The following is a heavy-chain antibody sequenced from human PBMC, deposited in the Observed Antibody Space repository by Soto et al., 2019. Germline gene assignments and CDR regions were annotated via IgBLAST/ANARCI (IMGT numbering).Heavy chain of an antibody. CDR1: GGSISSGDYY. CDR2: IYYSGST. V-gene: IGHV4-30-4*01. Sequence: PSETLSLTCTVSGGSISSGDYYWSWIRQPPGKGLEWIGYIYYSGSTYYNPSLKSRVTISVDTSKNQFSLKLSSVTAADTAVYYCARVTVSNLYDFWSGHYFDYWGQGTLVTVSS. CDR3: ARVTVSNLYDFWSGHYFDY. J-gene: IGHJ4*02. D-gene: IGHD3-3*01.